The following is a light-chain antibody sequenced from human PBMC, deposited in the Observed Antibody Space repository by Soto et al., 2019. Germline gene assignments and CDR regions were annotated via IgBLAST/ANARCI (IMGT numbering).Light chain of an antibody. CDR2: AAS. CDR1: QGISSY. V-gene: IGKV1-8*01. Sequence: AIRMTQSPSSLSASTGDIVTITCRASQGISSYLAWYQQKPGKAPKLLIYAASTLQSGVPSRFSGSGSGTEFTLTISSLQSEDFAVYYCQQYNNWPPWTFGQGTKVDIK. J-gene: IGKJ1*01. CDR3: QQYNNWPPWT.